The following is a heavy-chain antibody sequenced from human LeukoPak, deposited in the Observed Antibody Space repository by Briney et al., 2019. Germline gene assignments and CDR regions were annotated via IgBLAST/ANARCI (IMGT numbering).Heavy chain of an antibody. CDR2: IKQDGSEK. D-gene: IGHD1-26*01. V-gene: IGHV3-7*01. CDR3: ARDSGSFDFDY. J-gene: IGHJ4*02. Sequence: WVANIKQDGSEKYHVESVRGRFTISRDNAKNSLYLQMNSLRAEDTAVYYCARDSGSFDFDYWGQGTLVTVSS.